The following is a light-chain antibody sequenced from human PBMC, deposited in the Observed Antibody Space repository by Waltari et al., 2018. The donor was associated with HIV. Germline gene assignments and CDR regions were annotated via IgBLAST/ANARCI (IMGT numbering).Light chain of an antibody. CDR3: LVFYSDAAV. CDR1: AGAVTSGLY. V-gene: IGLV7-46*01. CDR2: DTT. Sequence: QAVVTQEPSLTVSPGETVTLTCGSSAGAVTSGLYPFWFQQKPGQAPRTLIYDTTNKHPGNPARFSGSLLGGKAALTLSGAQPEDEAEYYCLVFYSDAAVFGGGTRLTVL. J-gene: IGLJ2*01.